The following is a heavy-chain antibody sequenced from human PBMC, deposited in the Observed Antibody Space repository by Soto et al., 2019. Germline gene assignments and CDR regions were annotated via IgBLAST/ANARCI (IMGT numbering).Heavy chain of an antibody. CDR2: IYYSGST. V-gene: IGHV4-59*08. D-gene: IGHD3-3*01. CDR1: GGSISSYY. CDR3: ARHFPYYDFWSGSKGHWFDP. Sequence: SETLSLTCTVSGGSISSYYWSWIRQPPGKGLEWIGYIYYSGSTNYNPSLKSRVTISVDTSKNQFSLKLSSVTAADAAVYYFARHFPYYDFWSGSKGHWFDPWGKGTLVTVSS. J-gene: IGHJ5*02.